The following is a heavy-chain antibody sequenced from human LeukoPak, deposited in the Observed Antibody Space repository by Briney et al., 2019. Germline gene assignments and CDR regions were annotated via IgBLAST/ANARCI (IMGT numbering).Heavy chain of an antibody. CDR2: ISGTGSDT. Sequence: GGSLRLFCAASGFSFNIYAMTWVRQAPGRGLEWVSTISGTGSDTYYTDSVKGRFTISRDTSKTTLYLQMNSLRADDTAIYYCAKSPSTVTSKSLDYWGQGTLVTVSS. CDR3: AKSPSTVTSKSLDY. J-gene: IGHJ4*02. CDR1: GFSFNIYA. D-gene: IGHD4-17*01. V-gene: IGHV3-23*01.